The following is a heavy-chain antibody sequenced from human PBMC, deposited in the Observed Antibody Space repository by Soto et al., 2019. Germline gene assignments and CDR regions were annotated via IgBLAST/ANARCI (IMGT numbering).Heavy chain of an antibody. CDR2: IFYSGTI. CDR3: TREGRINKSDLDY. Sequence: VQLQESGPRLVKPSQTLSLTCTVSGASINSDGFYWSWIRQHPGKGLEGIGYIFYSGTIYYNPSLESRVTILVDSSKRQFSLRLTSVTAADTAVYYCTREGRINKSDLDYWGQGILVTVSS. CDR1: GASINSDGFY. J-gene: IGHJ4*02. V-gene: IGHV4-31*03.